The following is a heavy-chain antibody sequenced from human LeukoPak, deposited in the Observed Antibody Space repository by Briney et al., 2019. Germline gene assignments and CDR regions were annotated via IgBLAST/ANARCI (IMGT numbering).Heavy chain of an antibody. Sequence: GASVKVSCKASGYTFTGCYMHWVRQAPGQGLEWMGWINPNSGGTNYAQKFQGRVTTTRDTSISTAYMELSRLRSDDTAVYYCARAYLGGLGYYYYYMDVWGKGTTVTVSS. J-gene: IGHJ6*03. V-gene: IGHV1-2*02. CDR1: GYTFTGCY. CDR2: INPNSGGT. CDR3: ARAYLGGLGYYYYYMDV. D-gene: IGHD2-21*01.